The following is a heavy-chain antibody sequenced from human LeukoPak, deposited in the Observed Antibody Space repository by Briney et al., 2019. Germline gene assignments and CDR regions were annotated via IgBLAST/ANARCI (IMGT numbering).Heavy chain of an antibody. CDR3: ARVRRTVTTPLDY. D-gene: IGHD4-17*01. Sequence: PGGSLRLSCAATGFTLSGHSMNWVRQAPWKGLDWVSSISPTSAYIYYQDSVKGRFTISRDNAKNTLYLQMSSLRAEDTAVYYCARVRRTVTTPLDYWGQGTLVTVSS. CDR1: GFTLSGHS. J-gene: IGHJ4*02. CDR2: ISPTSAYI. V-gene: IGHV3-21*01.